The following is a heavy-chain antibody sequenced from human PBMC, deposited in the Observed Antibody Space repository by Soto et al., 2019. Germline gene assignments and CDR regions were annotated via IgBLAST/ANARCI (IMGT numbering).Heavy chain of an antibody. J-gene: IGHJ4*02. V-gene: IGHV4-30-2*01. D-gene: IGHD5-12*01. CDR2: IYHSGST. CDR3: AAGGGLPRYY. CDR1: GGSISSGGYS. Sequence: PSETLSLTCAVSGGSISSGGYSWSWIRQPPEKGLEWIWYIYHSGSTYYNPSLKSRVTISVDRSKNQFSLKLSSVTAADTAVYYCAAGGGLPRYYWGQGTLVTVSS.